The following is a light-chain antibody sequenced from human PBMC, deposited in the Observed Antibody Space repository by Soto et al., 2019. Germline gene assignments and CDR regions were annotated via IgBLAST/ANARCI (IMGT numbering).Light chain of an antibody. V-gene: IGKV3D-20*02. CDR3: QQRSNWPPH. J-gene: IGKJ4*01. Sequence: EIVLTQSPGTLSLSPGERATRXXRASQSVSSSYLAWYQQKPGQAPRXXIYDASNRATGIPAMFSGSGSGTDFTLTISSLEPEDFAVYYCQQRSNWPPHFGGGTKVDIK. CDR2: DAS. CDR1: QSVSSSY.